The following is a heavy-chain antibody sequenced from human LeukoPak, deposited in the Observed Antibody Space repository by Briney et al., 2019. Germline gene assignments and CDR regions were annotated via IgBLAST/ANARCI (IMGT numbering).Heavy chain of an antibody. D-gene: IGHD6-19*01. J-gene: IGHJ4*02. V-gene: IGHV1-3*01. CDR3: ARGGPNRSGWTLDY. CDR1: GNTFTEYA. CDR2: INADSGNT. Sequence: GASVKVSCKASGNTFTEYAMHWVRLAPGHGLEWMGWINADSGNTESPQRFQGRLSITWDTSATTAYMELSSLTSEDTAVYYCARGGPNRSGWTLDYWGPGTLVTVSS.